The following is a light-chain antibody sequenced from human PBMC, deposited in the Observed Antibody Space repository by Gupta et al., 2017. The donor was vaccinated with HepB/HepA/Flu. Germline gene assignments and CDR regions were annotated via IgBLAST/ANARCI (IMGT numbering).Light chain of an antibody. V-gene: IGLV1-51*02. CDR1: GSNIGNNY. CDR2: ENN. J-gene: IGLJ1*01. CDR3: DKQANNMSSLV. Sequence: QSVLTQPPSVSAAPGQKVTISCSGSGSNIGNNYVSWYQQLPGTAPKYLMYENNKRPSGIPDRFSCSTSGTYATPTLTVLQTGDEADDYCDKQANNMSSLVFGAGTKLTVL.